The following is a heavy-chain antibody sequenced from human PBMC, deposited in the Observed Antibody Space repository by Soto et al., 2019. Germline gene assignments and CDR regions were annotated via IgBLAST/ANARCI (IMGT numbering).Heavy chain of an antibody. CDR2: ISYDGSNK. CDR3: ATLNDFWSGYYTSLDY. Sequence: GGSLRLSCAASGFTFSSYGMHWVRQAPGKGLEWVAVISYDGSNKYYADSVKGRFTISRDNSKNTLYLQMNSLRAEDTAVYYCATLNDFWSGYYTSLDYWGQGTLVTVSS. V-gene: IGHV3-30*03. D-gene: IGHD3-3*01. CDR1: GFTFSSYG. J-gene: IGHJ4*02.